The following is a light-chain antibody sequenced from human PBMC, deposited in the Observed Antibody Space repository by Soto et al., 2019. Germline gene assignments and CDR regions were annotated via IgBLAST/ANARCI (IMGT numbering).Light chain of an antibody. Sequence: QSALTQPPSASGSPGQSVTISCTGTSSDVGGYKYVSWYQQHPGKAPKLMIFEVNKRPSGVPDRFSGSKSGNSASLTVSRLQAEVEADYYCSSYAGINNLGVFGTGTKLTVL. J-gene: IGLJ1*01. CDR1: SSDVGGYKY. V-gene: IGLV2-8*01. CDR3: SSYAGINNLGV. CDR2: EVN.